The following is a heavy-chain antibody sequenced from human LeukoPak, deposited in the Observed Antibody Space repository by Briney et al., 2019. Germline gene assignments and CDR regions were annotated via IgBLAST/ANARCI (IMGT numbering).Heavy chain of an antibody. V-gene: IGHV3-7*01. Sequence: PGGSLRLSCAASGFTFNRYWMSWVRQAPGKELQWVANIKQDGSAKYYVDSVKGRFTISRDNAKNSLYLQMNSLRAEDTAVYYCARAGVTMVRGTPGIWGQGTMVTVSS. D-gene: IGHD3-10*01. CDR1: GFTFNRYW. CDR3: ARAGVTMVRGTPGI. CDR2: IKQDGSAK. J-gene: IGHJ3*02.